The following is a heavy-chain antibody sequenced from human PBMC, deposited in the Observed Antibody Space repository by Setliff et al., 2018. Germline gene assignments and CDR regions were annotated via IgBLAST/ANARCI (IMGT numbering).Heavy chain of an antibody. Sequence: SETLSLTCAVYGDSFSDYYWSWIRQPPGQGLEWIEEINHSGHTNYSPSLRSRVTMSVDTSKNQFSLKLGSATAADTAVYYCARDMGQPYYFESWGLGTLVTVSS. CDR2: INHSGHT. D-gene: IGHD1-1*01. J-gene: IGHJ4*02. V-gene: IGHV4-34*01. CDR1: GDSFSDYY. CDR3: ARDMGQPYYFES.